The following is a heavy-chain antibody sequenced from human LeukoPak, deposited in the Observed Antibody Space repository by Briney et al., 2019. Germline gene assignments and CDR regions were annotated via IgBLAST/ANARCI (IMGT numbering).Heavy chain of an antibody. CDR3: ARGGGGYDFRGHGY. CDR2: INSNTGNP. V-gene: IGHV7-4-1*02. CDR1: GYTFTSYA. J-gene: IGHJ4*02. D-gene: IGHD5-12*01. Sequence: ASVKVSCKASGYTFTSYAMNWVRQAPGQGLEWMGWINSNTGNPTNAQGFTGRFVFSLDTSVSTAYLQISSLKAEDTAAYYCARGGGGYDFRGHGYWGQGTLVTVSS.